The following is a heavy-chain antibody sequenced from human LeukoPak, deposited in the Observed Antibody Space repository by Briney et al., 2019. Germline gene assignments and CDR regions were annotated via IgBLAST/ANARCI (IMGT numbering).Heavy chain of an antibody. D-gene: IGHD5-24*01. V-gene: IGHV4-31*03. J-gene: IGHJ4*02. CDR1: GGSISSGGYY. Sequence: SQTLSLTCTVSGGSISSGGYYWSWIRQHPGKGLEWIGYIYYSGSTYYNPSLESRVTISVDTSKNQFSLKLSSVTAADTAVYYCARHRGRQSGFDYWGQGTLVTVSS. CDR3: ARHRGRQSGFDY. CDR2: IYYSGST.